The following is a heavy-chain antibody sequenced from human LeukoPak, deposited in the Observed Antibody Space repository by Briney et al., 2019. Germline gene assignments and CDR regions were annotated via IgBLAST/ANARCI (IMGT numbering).Heavy chain of an antibody. CDR2: IRSKTADGTS. CDR1: GFTFSNVR. V-gene: IGHV3-15*01. D-gene: IGHD1-14*01. CDR3: ATDWLPGMYYFDY. Sequence: GGSLRLSCAASGFTFSNVRMSWVRQAPGKGLEWVGRIRSKTADGTSDYAASVKGRFTISRDDTINTLYLRMNSLKTEDTAVYYCATDWLPGMYYFDYWGQGTVVTVSS. J-gene: IGHJ4*02.